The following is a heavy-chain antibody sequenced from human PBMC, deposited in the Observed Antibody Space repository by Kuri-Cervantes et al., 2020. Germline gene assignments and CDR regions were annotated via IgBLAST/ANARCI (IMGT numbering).Heavy chain of an antibody. CDR1: GGSISSGGYY. V-gene: IGHV3-7*01. CDR2: IKQDGSEK. CDR3: ERMGPMVRGVIINYYYYGMDV. D-gene: IGHD3-10*01. J-gene: IGHJ6*02. Sequence: ETLSLTCTVSGGSISSGGYYWSWVRQAPGKGLEWVANIKQDGSEKYYVDSVKGRFTISRDNAKNSLYLQMNSLRAEDTAVYYCERMGPMVRGVIINYYYYGMDVWGQGTMVTVSS.